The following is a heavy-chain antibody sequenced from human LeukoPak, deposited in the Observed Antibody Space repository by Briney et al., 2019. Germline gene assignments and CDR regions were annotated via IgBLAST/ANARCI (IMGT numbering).Heavy chain of an antibody. V-gene: IGHV1-8*01. J-gene: IGHJ6*02. D-gene: IGHD2-2*01. CDR1: RYTFTSYD. CDR3: ARQGYCSSTSCQYYYYYGMDV. CDR2: MNPNSGNT. Sequence: ASVKVSCKASRYTFTSYDINWVRQATGQGLEWMGWMNPNSGNTGYAQKFQGRVTMTRNTSISTAYMELSSLRSEDTAVYYCARQGYCSSTSCQYYYYYGMDVWGQGTTVTVSS.